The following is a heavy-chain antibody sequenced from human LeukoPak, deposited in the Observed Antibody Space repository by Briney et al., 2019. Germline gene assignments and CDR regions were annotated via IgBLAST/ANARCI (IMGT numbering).Heavy chain of an antibody. CDR3: ARDSSPTDNWFDP. Sequence: ASVKVSCKASGYTFTGYYIHWVRQAPGQGLEWMGWINPNSGGTNYAQKFQGRVTMTRDTSISTAYMELSRLRSDDTAVYYCARDSSPTDNWFDPWGQGTLVTVSS. CDR2: INPNSGGT. D-gene: IGHD6-13*01. J-gene: IGHJ5*02. V-gene: IGHV1-2*02. CDR1: GYTFTGYY.